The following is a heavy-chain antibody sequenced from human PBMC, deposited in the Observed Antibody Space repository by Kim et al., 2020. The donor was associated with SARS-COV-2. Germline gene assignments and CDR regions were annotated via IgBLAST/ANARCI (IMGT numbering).Heavy chain of an antibody. CDR1: GFTFSSYA. D-gene: IGHD3-10*01. V-gene: IGHV3-23*01. CDR2: ISGSGGST. J-gene: IGHJ6*02. Sequence: GGSLRLSCAASGFTFSSYAMSWVRQAPGKGLEWVSAISGSGGSTYYADSVKGRFTISRDNSKNTLYLQMNSLRAEDTAVYYCAKDADYYGSGSYPNYYYGMDVWGQGTTVTVSS. CDR3: AKDADYYGSGSYPNYYYGMDV.